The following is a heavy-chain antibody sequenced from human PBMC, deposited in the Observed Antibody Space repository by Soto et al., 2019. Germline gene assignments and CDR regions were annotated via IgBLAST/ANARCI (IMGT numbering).Heavy chain of an antibody. CDR1: GFTFSSYA. CDR3: AKDISGYSPAYFDY. Sequence: GGSLRLSCAASGFTFSSYAMSWVRQAPGKGLEWVSTISGSGGSTYCADSVKGRFTISRDNSKNTLYLQMNSLRAEDTAVYYCAKDISGYSPAYFDYWGQGTLVTVSS. V-gene: IGHV3-23*01. D-gene: IGHD3-22*01. CDR2: ISGSGGST. J-gene: IGHJ4*02.